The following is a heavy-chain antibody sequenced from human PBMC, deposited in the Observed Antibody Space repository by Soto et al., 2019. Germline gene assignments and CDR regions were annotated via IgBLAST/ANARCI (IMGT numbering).Heavy chain of an antibody. V-gene: IGHV3-11*01. CDR2: ISSSGRAI. Sequence: PGGSLRLSCAASGFKFSDYYMTWIRQAPGKGLEWVSDISSSGRAIYYADSVKGRFTISRDNAKNSLYLQMSSLRAEDTAVYFCARGGTIIRYFDLWGRGTLVTVS. D-gene: IGHD2-2*01. CDR1: GFKFSDYY. CDR3: ARGGTIIRYFDL. J-gene: IGHJ2*01.